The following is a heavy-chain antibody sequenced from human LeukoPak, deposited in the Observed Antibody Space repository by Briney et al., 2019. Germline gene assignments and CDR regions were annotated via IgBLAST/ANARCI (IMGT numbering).Heavy chain of an antibody. J-gene: IGHJ4*02. CDR3: ARDTGHLYGYMREYYVDY. Sequence: GRSLRLSCAASGFTFSSYGMHWVRQAPGKGLEWVAVIWYDGSNKYYADSVKGRFTISRDNSKNTLYLQMNSLRAEDTAVYYGARDTGHLYGYMREYYVDYWGQGTLVNVSS. D-gene: IGHD5-18*01. CDR2: IWYDGSNK. V-gene: IGHV3-33*01. CDR1: GFTFSSYG.